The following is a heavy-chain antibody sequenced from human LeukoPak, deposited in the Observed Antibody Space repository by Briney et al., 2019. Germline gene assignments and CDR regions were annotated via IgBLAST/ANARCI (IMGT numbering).Heavy chain of an antibody. V-gene: IGHV3-23*01. J-gene: IGHJ4*02. Sequence: GGSLRLSCAASGFTFSSYAMSWVRQAPGKGLEWVSAISGSGGSTYYADSVKGRFTISRDNSKNTLYLQMNSLRAEDTAVYYCAKGDYGGNWGYYFDYWGQGTLVTVSS. CDR2: ISGSGGST. CDR3: AKGDYGGNWGYYFDY. CDR1: GFTFSSYA. D-gene: IGHD4-23*01.